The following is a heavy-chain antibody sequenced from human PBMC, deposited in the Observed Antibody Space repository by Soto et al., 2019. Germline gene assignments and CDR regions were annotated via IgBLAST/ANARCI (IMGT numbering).Heavy chain of an antibody. CDR1: GGSISSYY. D-gene: IGHD6-13*01. Sequence: SETLSLTCTVSGGSISSYYWSWIRQPPGKGLEWIGYIYYSGSTNYNPSLKSRVTISVDTSKNQFSLKLSSVTAADTAVYYCARTTIANWFDPWGQGTLVTVSS. CDR2: IYYSGST. J-gene: IGHJ5*02. CDR3: ARTTIANWFDP. V-gene: IGHV4-59*01.